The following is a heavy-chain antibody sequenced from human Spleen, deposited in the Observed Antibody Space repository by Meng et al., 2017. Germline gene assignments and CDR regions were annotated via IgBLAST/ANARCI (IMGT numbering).Heavy chain of an antibody. CDR3: ARTQYYYDSSGYCY. CDR2: INHSGST. V-gene: IGHV4-34*01. Sequence: ESLKISCAVYGGSFSGYYWSWIRQPPGKGLEWIGEINHSGSTNYNPSLKSRVTISVDTSKNQFSLKLSSVTAADTAVYYCARTQYYYDSSGYCYWGQGTLVTVSS. J-gene: IGHJ4*02. CDR1: GGSFSGYY. D-gene: IGHD3-22*01.